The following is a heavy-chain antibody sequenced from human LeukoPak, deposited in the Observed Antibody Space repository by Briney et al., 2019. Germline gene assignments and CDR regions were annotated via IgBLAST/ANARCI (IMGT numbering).Heavy chain of an antibody. CDR1: GYTFRTYS. Sequence: GGSLRLSCAASGYTFRTYSMNCVPQTPGKRLERASSISSSSSDIYYAHSVKGRFTISRDTAKNTRYLHMNRLRAAATAVYYSAGGSTYYYVSSGYSPRGQGTLVTVS. V-gene: IGHV3-21*01. CDR2: ISSSSSDI. CDR3: AGGSTYYYVSSGYSP. J-gene: IGHJ4*02. D-gene: IGHD3-22*01.